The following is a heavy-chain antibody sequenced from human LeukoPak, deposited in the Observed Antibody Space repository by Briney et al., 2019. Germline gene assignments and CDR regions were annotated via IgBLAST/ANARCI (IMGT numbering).Heavy chain of an antibody. J-gene: IGHJ4*02. CDR1: GFTFSSYA. V-gene: IGHV3-7*01. CDR3: ARAGSHWHYVY. D-gene: IGHD3-10*01. CDR2: IKQDGSER. Sequence: GGSLRLSCAASGFTFSSYATHWVRQSPTKGLERVANIKQDGSERYYVDSVKGRFTISRDNAKNSLSLQMNNLRVKDTAVYYCARAGSHWHYVYWGQGTVVTVSS.